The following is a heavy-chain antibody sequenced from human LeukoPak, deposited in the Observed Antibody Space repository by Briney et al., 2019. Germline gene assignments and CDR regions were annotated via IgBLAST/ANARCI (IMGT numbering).Heavy chain of an antibody. J-gene: IGHJ4*02. CDR2: INPSGGST. Sequence: GASVKVSCKASGGTFSSYAISWVRQAPGQGLEWMGIINPSGGSTSYAQKFQGRVTMTRDTSTSTVYMELSSLRSEDTAVYYCARDVASSGWYYFDYWGQGTLVTVSS. D-gene: IGHD6-19*01. V-gene: IGHV1-46*01. CDR1: GGTFSSYA. CDR3: ARDVASSGWYYFDY.